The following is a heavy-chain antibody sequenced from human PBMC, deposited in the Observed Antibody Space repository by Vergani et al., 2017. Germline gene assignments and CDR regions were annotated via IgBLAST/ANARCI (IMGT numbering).Heavy chain of an antibody. CDR1: GGSVSSGSYY. CDR3: ARAKVGYSGRFDP. D-gene: IGHD3-22*01. V-gene: IGHV4-61*01. CDR2: SYYSGST. Sequence: QVQLQESGPGLVKPSETLSLTCTVSGGSVSSGSYYWSWIRQPPGKGLEWIGYSYYSGSTNYNPSLKSRVTRSVDTSKNQFSLKLRSVTAADTAVYYCARAKVGYSGRFDPWGQGTLVTVSS. J-gene: IGHJ5*02.